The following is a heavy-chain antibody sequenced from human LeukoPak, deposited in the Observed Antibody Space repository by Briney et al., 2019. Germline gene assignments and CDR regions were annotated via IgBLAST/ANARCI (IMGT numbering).Heavy chain of an antibody. D-gene: IGHD3-10*01. J-gene: IGHJ6*03. CDR2: IYYSGST. V-gene: IGHV4-59*01. Sequence: SETLSLTCTVSGGSISSYYWSWIRQPPGKGLEWIGYIYYSGSTNYNPSLKSRVTISVDTSKNQFSLKLSSVTAADTAVYYCASSYRGFGEFVYYYYMDVWGKGTTVTVSS. CDR1: GGSISSYY. CDR3: ASSYRGFGEFVYYYYMDV.